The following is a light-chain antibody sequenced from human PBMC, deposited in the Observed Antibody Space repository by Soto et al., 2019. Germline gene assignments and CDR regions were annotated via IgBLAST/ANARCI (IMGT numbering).Light chain of an antibody. J-gene: IGLJ2*01. V-gene: IGLV1-44*01. CDR1: SPNIGSNA. CDR3: ATWDDSLNGPV. Sequence: QSVLTQPPSVSGAPGETVTISCSGSSPNIGSNAVNWHQQVPATAPKLLIYSNDQRPSGVPDRFSASKSGTSASLAISGLQSEDEADYSCATWDDSLNGPVFGGGTQLTVL. CDR2: SND.